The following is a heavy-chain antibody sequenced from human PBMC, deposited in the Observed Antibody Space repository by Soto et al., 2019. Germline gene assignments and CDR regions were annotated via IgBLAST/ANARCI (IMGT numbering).Heavy chain of an antibody. Sequence: SETLSLTCAVYGLYFSGYYWSWIRQPPGKGLEWIGEINQSGSTNYNPSLKSRVTISVDTSKNQFSLKLSSVTAADTAVYYCARTYSSSWSPFDYWGQGTLVTVSS. V-gene: IGHV4-34*01. CDR2: INQSGST. D-gene: IGHD6-13*01. CDR3: ARTYSSSWSPFDY. J-gene: IGHJ4*02. CDR1: GLYFSGYY.